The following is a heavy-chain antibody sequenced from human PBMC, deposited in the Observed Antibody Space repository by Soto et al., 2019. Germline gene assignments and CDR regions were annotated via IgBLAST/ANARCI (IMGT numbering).Heavy chain of an antibody. CDR3: ERDTKLDAFAI. CDR2: ISLRGRFI. CDR1: GFSFSDST. J-gene: IGHJ3*02. D-gene: IGHD1-1*01. V-gene: IGHV3-21*01. Sequence: PGGSLRLSCAASGFSFSDSTMNWVRQAPGKGLEWVSSISLRGRFIYYADSVKGRFTISRDNANNSLYLQMNSLRPEDTAVYFCERDTKLDAFAIWGQGTMVTVS.